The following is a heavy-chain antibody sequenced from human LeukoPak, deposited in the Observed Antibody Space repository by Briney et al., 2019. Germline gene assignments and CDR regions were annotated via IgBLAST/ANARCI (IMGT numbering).Heavy chain of an antibody. CDR1: GGSFSGYY. D-gene: IGHD3-22*01. CDR2: IRGDGNEK. V-gene: IGHV3-7*01. J-gene: IGHJ4*02. CDR3: VRNGDYYRLDY. Sequence: PSETLSLTCAVYGGSFSGYYWSWIRQPPGKGLEWVANIRGDGNEKQFEDSVKGRFTISRDNAKNSVYLQMNNLRAEDTAVFYCVRNGDYYRLDYWGQGTLVTVSS.